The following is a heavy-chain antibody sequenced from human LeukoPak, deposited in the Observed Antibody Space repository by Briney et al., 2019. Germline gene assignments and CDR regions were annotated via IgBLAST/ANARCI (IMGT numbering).Heavy chain of an antibody. CDR1: GFTITNNW. V-gene: IGHV3-74*03. D-gene: IGHD3-10*01. CDR2: IKMDERSA. Sequence: PGGSLRLSCTVSGFTITNNWMYWVRQAPGRGLVWVSRIKMDERSAVYADSVKGRFIISRDNAKNTVHLQMNSLRADDTAVYYCATVFKGSSLQDYWGQGTLVTVSS. J-gene: IGHJ4*02. CDR3: ATVFKGSSLQDY.